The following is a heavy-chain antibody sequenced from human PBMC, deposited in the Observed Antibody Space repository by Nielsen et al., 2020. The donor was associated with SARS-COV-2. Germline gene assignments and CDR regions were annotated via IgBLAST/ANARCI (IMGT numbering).Heavy chain of an antibody. Sequence: GESLKISCAASGFTFSSFSMNWVRQAPGKGLEWVSTISSSGNYIDYADSVKGRFTVSRDNAKNSLYLQMNSLRPEDTAVYFCTRSGGLNDYWGQGTLVTVSS. D-gene: IGHD6-25*01. CDR1: GFTFSSFS. J-gene: IGHJ4*02. V-gene: IGHV3-21*01. CDR3: TRSGGLNDY. CDR2: ISSSGNYI.